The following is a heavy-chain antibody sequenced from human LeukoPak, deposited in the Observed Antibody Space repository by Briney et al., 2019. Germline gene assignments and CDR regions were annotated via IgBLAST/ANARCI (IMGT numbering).Heavy chain of an antibody. D-gene: IGHD3-22*01. Sequence: GGSLRLSCAASGFTVSSNYMSWVRQAPGKGLEWVSVIYSGGSTYFADSVKGRFTISRDNSKNSLYLQMNSLRAENTAVYYGARDSAEGYDSSGYYPGAFDIWGQGTMVTVSS. V-gene: IGHV3-66*01. CDR3: ARDSAEGYDSSGYYPGAFDI. CDR2: IYSGGST. CDR1: GFTVSSNY. J-gene: IGHJ3*02.